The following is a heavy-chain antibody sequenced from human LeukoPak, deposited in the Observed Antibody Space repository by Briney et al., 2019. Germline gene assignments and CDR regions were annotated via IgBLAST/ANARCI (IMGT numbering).Heavy chain of an antibody. CDR2: INSDGSIT. J-gene: IGHJ2*01. V-gene: IGHV3-74*01. CDR3: ARFEDLWYFDL. Sequence: GGSLRLSCAASGFTFSSYWMHWVRQAPGKGLMWVSRINSDGSITNYADSVKGRFTISRDNAKNTLYLQMNSLRAEDTAVYYCARFEDLWYFDLWGRGTLVTVSS. CDR1: GFTFSSYW.